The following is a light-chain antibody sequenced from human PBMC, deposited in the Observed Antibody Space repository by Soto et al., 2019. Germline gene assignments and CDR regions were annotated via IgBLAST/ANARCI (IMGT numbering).Light chain of an antibody. Sequence: DIQMTQSPSSLSASVGDRVTITCRASQDIRKNLAWFQQKPGKAPKSLIYAASNLQSGVPSKFSGSGSGTDFTFTISSLQPEDFATYYCQQYNSYPLTFGGGTKVEIK. CDR1: QDIRKN. CDR3: QQYNSYPLT. J-gene: IGKJ4*01. V-gene: IGKV1-16*02. CDR2: AAS.